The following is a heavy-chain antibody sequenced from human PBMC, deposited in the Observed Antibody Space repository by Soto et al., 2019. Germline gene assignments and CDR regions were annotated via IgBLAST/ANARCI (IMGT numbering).Heavy chain of an antibody. CDR2: ILPIFGTA. D-gene: IGHD3-22*01. Sequence: QVQLVQSGAEVKKPGSSVNVSCKASGGTFSSYSISWVRLAPGQGPEWMGGILPIFGTANYVQKFQGRVTIPADESTSTSYMELSSLRSEDTAVYYCARMIGKDSSGSSGYWGQGTLVTVSS. CDR3: ARMIGKDSSGSSGY. J-gene: IGHJ4*02. V-gene: IGHV1-69*01. CDR1: GGTFSSYS.